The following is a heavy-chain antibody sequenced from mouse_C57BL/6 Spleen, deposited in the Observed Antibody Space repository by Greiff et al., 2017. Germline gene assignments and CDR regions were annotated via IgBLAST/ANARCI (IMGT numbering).Heavy chain of an antibody. V-gene: IGHV5-4*03. D-gene: IGHD1-1*01. CDR2: ISDGGSYT. CDR3: ARGTTTVVARNAMDY. Sequence: DVMLVESGGGLVKPGGSLKLSCAASGFTFSSYAMSWVRQTPEKRLEWVATISDGGSYTYYPDNVKGRFTISRDNAKNNLYLQMSHLKSEDTAMYYCARGTTTVVARNAMDYWGQGTSVTVSS. J-gene: IGHJ4*01. CDR1: GFTFSSYA.